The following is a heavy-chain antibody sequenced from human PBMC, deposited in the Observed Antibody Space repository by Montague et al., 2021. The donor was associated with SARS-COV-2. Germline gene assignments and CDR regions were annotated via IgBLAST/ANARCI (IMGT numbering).Heavy chain of an antibody. CDR3: ARISGKLVLP. D-gene: IGHD6-6*01. CDR1: GGSISSSIYY. Sequence: SETLSLTCTVSGGSISSSIYYWGWLRQPPGKVLEFVGSIYYSGSTYYSPSLKSRVTISVDTSKNQSSQKLSSMTAADTAVYYCARISGKLVLPWGQGTLVTVSS. V-gene: IGHV4-39*07. CDR2: IYYSGST. J-gene: IGHJ5*02.